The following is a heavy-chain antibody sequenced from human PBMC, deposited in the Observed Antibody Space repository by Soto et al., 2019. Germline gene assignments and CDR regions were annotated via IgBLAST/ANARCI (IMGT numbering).Heavy chain of an antibody. CDR3: ARGRAVAGHYYFDY. D-gene: IGHD6-19*01. Sequence: PSETLSLTCTFSGGSFSSYFWHWIRQPPGKGLDWIAYIYYTGSTNYNPSLKSRVTISIDTSKNQFSLKLSSVTAADTAVYYCARGRAVAGHYYFDYWGQGALVTVSS. CDR1: GGSFSSYF. CDR2: IYYTGST. V-gene: IGHV4-59*08. J-gene: IGHJ4*02.